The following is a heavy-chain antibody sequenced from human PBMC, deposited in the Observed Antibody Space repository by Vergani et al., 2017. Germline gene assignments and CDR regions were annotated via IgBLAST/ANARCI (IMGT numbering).Heavy chain of an antibody. Sequence: QVQLVQSGAEVKKPGASVKVSCKASGYTFTGYYMHWVRQAPGQGLEWMGWINLNSGGTNYAQKFQGRVTMTRDTSISTAYMELSRLRSDDTAVYYCARTVYSSSSAYFDYWGQGTLVTVSS. CDR2: INLNSGGT. CDR3: ARTVYSSSSAYFDY. CDR1: GYTFTGYY. J-gene: IGHJ4*02. D-gene: IGHD6-6*01. V-gene: IGHV1-2*02.